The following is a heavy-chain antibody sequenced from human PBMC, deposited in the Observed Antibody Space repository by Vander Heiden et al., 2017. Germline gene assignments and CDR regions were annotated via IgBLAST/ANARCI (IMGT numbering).Heavy chain of an antibody. Sequence: QVQLVESGGGLVKPGGSLRLSCAASGFTFSDYYMSWIRQAPGKGLEWVSYISSSGSTIYYADTVKGRFTISRDNAKNSLYLQMKSLRAEETAVYYCASVPRRDYYYGMDVWGQGTTVTVSS. CDR1: GFTFSDYY. J-gene: IGHJ6*02. V-gene: IGHV3-11*01. CDR3: ASVPRRDYYYGMDV. CDR2: ISSSGSTI.